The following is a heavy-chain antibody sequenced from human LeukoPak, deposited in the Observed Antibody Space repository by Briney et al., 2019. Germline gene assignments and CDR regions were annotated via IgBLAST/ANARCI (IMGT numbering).Heavy chain of an antibody. J-gene: IGHJ3*02. CDR3: ATRNFGDYGAFDI. CDR2: LHPEDGEA. CDR1: GYTLSHLA. V-gene: IGHV1-24*01. D-gene: IGHD4-17*01. Sequence: ASVKVSCKVSGYTLSHLAMHWVRQAPGKGLEWMGGLHPEDGEAIYAQPLQGRVTMTEDSSTDTAYMELSSLRSDDTAVYYCATRNFGDYGAFDIWGQGTLVTVSS.